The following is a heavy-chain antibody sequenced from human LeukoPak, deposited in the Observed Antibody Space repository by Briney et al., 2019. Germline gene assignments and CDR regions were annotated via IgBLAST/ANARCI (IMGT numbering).Heavy chain of an antibody. CDR1: GFTFSVYW. V-gene: IGHV3-7*01. J-gene: IGHJ4*02. CDR3: ARAKEDTSGCLDY. D-gene: IGHD6-19*01. Sequence: GGSLRLSCAASGFTFSVYWMNWVRQAPGKGLEWVASIKQAGSEKYYVDSVKGRFTISRDNAKNSLYLHMNSLRAEDTAVYYCARAKEDTSGCLDYWGQGTLVTVSS. CDR2: IKQAGSEK.